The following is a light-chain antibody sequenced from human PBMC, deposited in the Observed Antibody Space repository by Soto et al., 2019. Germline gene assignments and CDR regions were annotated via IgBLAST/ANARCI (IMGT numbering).Light chain of an antibody. Sequence: EIVLTQSPCTLSLSPGERATLSCRASHSVSSSYLAWYQQKPGQAPRLLIYGASSRATGIPDRFSGSGSGTDFTLTISRLEPEDFAVYYCQQYGSSRALTFGGGTKV. V-gene: IGKV3-20*01. CDR1: HSVSSSY. J-gene: IGKJ4*01. CDR2: GAS. CDR3: QQYGSSRALT.